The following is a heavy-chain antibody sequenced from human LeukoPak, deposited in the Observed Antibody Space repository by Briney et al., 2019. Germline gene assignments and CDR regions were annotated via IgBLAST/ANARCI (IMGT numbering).Heavy chain of an antibody. V-gene: IGHV3-33*06. D-gene: IGHD3-3*01. J-gene: IGHJ5*02. Sequence: PGRSLRLSCAASGFTFSSYGMHWVRQAPGKGLEWVAVIWYDGSNKYYADSVKGRFTISRDNSKNTLYLQMNSLRAEDTALYYCAKLRRFLDGFDPWGQGTLVTVSS. CDR3: AKLRRFLDGFDP. CDR1: GFTFSSYG. CDR2: IWYDGSNK.